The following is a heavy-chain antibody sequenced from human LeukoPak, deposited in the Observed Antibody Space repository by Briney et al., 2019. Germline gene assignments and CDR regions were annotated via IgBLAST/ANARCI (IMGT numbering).Heavy chain of an antibody. V-gene: IGHV3-23*01. J-gene: IGHJ4*02. CDR3: AKPGPISSSTPGNYFDY. Sequence: PGGSLRLSCAASGFTFSHAWMTWLRQAPGKGREWVSTVSGSGDGSYYQDSVRGSFTLSREHSKTTLYLQMKALRDEDKANYYGAKPGPISSSTPGNYFDYWGKGTLVPVSS. D-gene: IGHD6-13*01. CDR2: VSGSGDGS. CDR1: GFTFSHAW.